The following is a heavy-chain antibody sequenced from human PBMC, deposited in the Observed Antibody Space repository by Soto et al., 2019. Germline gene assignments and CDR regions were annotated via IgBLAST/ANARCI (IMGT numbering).Heavy chain of an antibody. J-gene: IGHJ6*03. CDR3: AHTPYYDFWSGYYTPQTLNYYYYMDV. CDR1: GFSLSTSGVG. D-gene: IGHD3-3*01. Sequence: PTLVNPTQTLTLTCTFSGFSLSTSGVGVGWIRQPPGKALEWLALIYWDDEKRYSPSLKSRLTITKDTSKNQVVLTMTNMDPVDTATYYCAHTPYYDFWSGYYTPQTLNYYYYMDVWGKGTTVTVSS. CDR2: IYWDDEK. V-gene: IGHV2-5*02.